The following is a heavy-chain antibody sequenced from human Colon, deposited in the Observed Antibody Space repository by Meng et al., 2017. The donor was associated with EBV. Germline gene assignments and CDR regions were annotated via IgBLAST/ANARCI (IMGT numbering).Heavy chain of an antibody. CDR3: ARGGYYSFDY. CDR1: GGSISSVYW. Sequence: HLQGSGPGRVRPSETLSLTCAVSGGSISSVYWWTWVRQSPGKGLEWIGEIYHSGSTNYNPSLKSRVTISVDKSKNQFSLKLTSVTAADTAVYYCARGGYYSFDYWGQRTLVTVSS. J-gene: IGHJ4*02. CDR2: IYHSGST. V-gene: IGHV4-4*02. D-gene: IGHD5-18*01.